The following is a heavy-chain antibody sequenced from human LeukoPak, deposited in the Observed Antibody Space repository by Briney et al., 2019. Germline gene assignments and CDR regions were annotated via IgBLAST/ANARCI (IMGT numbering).Heavy chain of an antibody. CDR2: SGSAGNT. J-gene: IGHJ4*02. CDR1: GLTFTSTG. CDR3: AKASRGWYFDN. D-gene: IGHD6-19*01. V-gene: IGHV3-23*01. Sequence: GGSLRLSCAASGLTFTSTGMSLVSQAPGKGLEWVSVSGSAGNTYYADSVKGRFTFSRDNSKNTLYLQMNSLRVEDTAVYYCAKASRGWYFDNWGQGTRVTVSS.